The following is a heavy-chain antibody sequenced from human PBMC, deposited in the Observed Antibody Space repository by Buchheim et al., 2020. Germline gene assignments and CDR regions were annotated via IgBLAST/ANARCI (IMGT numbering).Heavy chain of an antibody. J-gene: IGHJ4*02. CDR2: ISGSGGST. D-gene: IGHD6-6*01. V-gene: IGHV3-23*01. CDR3: AKDRSFFYSSSSGVWDY. CDR1: GFTSSSYA. Sequence: EVQLLESGGGLVQPGGSLRLSCAASGFTSSSYAMSWVRQAPGKGLEWVSAISGSGGSTYYADSVKGRFTISRDNSKNTLYLQMNSLRAEDTAVYYCAKDRSFFYSSSSGVWDYWGQGTL.